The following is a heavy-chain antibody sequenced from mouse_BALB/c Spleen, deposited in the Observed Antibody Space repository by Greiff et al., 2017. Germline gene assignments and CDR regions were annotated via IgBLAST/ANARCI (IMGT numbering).Heavy chain of an antibody. CDR3: ARFKGYGHYFDY. D-gene: IGHD2-10*02. Sequence: VQLQQSGAELARPGASVKMSCKASGYTFTSYTMHWVKQRPGQGLEWIGYINPSSGYTNYNQKFKDKATLTADKSSSTAYMQLSSLTSEDSAVYYCARFKGYGHYFDYWGQGTTLTVSS. V-gene: IGHV1-4*01. CDR2: INPSSGYT. J-gene: IGHJ2*01. CDR1: GYTFTSYT.